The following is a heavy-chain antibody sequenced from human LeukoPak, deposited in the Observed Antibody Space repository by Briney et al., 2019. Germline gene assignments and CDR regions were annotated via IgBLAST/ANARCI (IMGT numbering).Heavy chain of an antibody. V-gene: IGHV3-30*18. CDR2: VSYDGTSK. CDR3: AKDRDIGERNHFHS. D-gene: IGHD3-10*01. CDR1: GFTFDTYG. Sequence: GRSLRLSCAASGFTFDTYGMHWVRQAPGKGLEWVATVSYDGTSKYYADSVKGRFTISRDNSKNTLDVQMNSLRAEDTAVYYCAKDRDIGERNHFHSWGQGTLVTVSS. J-gene: IGHJ4*02.